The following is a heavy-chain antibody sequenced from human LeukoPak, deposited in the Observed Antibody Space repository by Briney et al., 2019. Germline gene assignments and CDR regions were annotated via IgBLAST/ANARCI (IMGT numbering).Heavy chain of an antibody. D-gene: IGHD2-2*01. CDR2: TIPIFGTA. CDR1: GGTFSSYA. J-gene: IGHJ4*02. Sequence: VASVKVSCKASGGTFSSYAISWVRQAPGQGLEWMGGTIPIFGTANYAQKFQGRVTITADESTSTAYMELSSLRSEDTAVYYCASYCSSTSCVGYWGQGTLVTVSS. CDR3: ASYCSSTSCVGY. V-gene: IGHV1-69*13.